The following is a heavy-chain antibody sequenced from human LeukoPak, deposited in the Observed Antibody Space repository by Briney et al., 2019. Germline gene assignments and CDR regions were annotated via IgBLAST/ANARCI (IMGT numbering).Heavy chain of an antibody. CDR3: ARGGSRRFDY. CDR1: GGSISSGSYY. V-gene: IGHV4-61*02. Sequence: SETLSLTCTVSGGSISSGSYYWSWIRQPAGKGLEWIGRIYTSGSTNYNPSLKSRVTISVDTSKNQLSLKLSSVTAADTAVYYCARGGSRRFDYWGQGTLVTVSS. D-gene: IGHD6-13*01. J-gene: IGHJ4*02. CDR2: IYTSGST.